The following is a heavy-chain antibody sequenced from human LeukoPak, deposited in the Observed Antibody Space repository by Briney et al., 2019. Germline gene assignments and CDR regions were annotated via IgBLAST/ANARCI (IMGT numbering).Heavy chain of an antibody. Sequence: GESLKISCKGSGYRFTSNWIAWVRQMPGKGLEWMGIIYPHDSDTRYSPSFQGQVTISVDKSISIAYLQWSSLKASDTAMYYCAARAVTGDWYFDLWGRGTLVTVSS. CDR1: GYRFTSNW. V-gene: IGHV5-51*01. J-gene: IGHJ2*01. CDR2: IYPHDSDT. D-gene: IGHD7-27*01. CDR3: AARAVTGDWYFDL.